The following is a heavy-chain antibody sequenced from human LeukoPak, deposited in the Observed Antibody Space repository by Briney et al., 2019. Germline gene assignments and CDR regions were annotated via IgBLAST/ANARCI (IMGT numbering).Heavy chain of an antibody. J-gene: IGHJ4*02. CDR3: ARETPYGSGSYPFDY. CDR2: IHTSGNT. D-gene: IGHD3-10*01. V-gene: IGHV4-61*09. Sequence: SQTLSLTCTVSGGSISSGSYCWSWIRQPAGKGLEWIGHIHTSGNTNYNPSLKSRVTISVDTSKKQFSLKLSSVTAADTAVYYCARETPYGSGSYPFDYWGQGILVTVSS. CDR1: GGSISSGSYC.